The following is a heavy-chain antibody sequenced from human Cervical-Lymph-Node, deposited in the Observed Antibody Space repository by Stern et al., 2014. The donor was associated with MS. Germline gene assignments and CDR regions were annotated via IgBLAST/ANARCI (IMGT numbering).Heavy chain of an antibody. Sequence: QKQLVQSGAEVKKPGSSVKGSCKASGGTFSIYAISWVRQSPGQGLEWMGRIIPLVGSADYAQHFKSRVPIHPDESTSTVHMELSSLISEDTAVYYCARPRTDGYNLHAFEIWGQGTMVTVSS. J-gene: IGHJ3*02. CDR1: GGTFSIYA. V-gene: IGHV1-69*18. D-gene: IGHD5-24*01. CDR3: ARPRTDGYNLHAFEI. CDR2: IIPLVGSA.